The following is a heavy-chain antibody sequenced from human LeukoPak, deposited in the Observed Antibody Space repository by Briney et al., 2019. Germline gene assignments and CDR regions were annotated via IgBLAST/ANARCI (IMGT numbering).Heavy chain of an antibody. CDR3: ARGPGYWFGELFGIYYYMDV. J-gene: IGHJ6*03. CDR1: GNSISSGDNY. V-gene: IGHV4-61*10. CDR2: IYYSGST. D-gene: IGHD3-10*01. Sequence: PSETLSLTCTVSGNSISSGDNYWSWIRQPAGKGLEWIGYIYYSGSTNYNPSLKSRVTISVDTSKNQFSLKLSSVTAADTAVYYCARGPGYWFGELFGIYYYMDVWGKGTTVTISS.